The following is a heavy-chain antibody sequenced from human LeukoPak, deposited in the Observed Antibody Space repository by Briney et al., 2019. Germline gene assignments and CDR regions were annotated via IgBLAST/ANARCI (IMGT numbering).Heavy chain of an antibody. V-gene: IGHV3-21*01. J-gene: IGHJ4*02. D-gene: IGHD7-27*01. Sequence: PGGSLRLSCAASGFTFSSYRMTWVRQAPGKGLEWVSSISSSSGYIYYADSVKGRFTISRDNAKNSLYLHLNSLSAEDTAVYYCARHWAHLDYWGQGTLVTVSS. CDR2: ISSSSGYI. CDR3: ARHWAHLDY. CDR1: GFTFSSYR.